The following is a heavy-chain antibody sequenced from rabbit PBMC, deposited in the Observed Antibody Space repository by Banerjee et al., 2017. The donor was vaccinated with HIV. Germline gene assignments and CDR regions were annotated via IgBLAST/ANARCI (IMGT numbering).Heavy chain of an antibody. CDR3: ARAYDGSTYYFNL. V-gene: IGHV1S40*01. CDR1: GFSFSNGYD. CDR2: IWTSSGNT. Sequence: QSLEESGGGLVKPGASLTLTCKASGFSFSNGYDMCWVRQAPGKGLEWIACIWTSSGNTYYASWAKGRFTISKTSSTSVTLQMTSLTAADTATYFCARAYDGSTYYFNLWGQGTLVTVS. D-gene: IGHD4-2*01. J-gene: IGHJ4*01.